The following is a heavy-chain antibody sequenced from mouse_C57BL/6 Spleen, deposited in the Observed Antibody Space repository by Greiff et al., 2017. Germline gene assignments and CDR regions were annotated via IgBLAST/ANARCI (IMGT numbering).Heavy chain of an antibody. CDR2: ISDGGSYT. V-gene: IGHV5-4*01. J-gene: IGHJ2*01. Sequence: EVKLVESGGGLVKPGGSLKLSCAASGFTFSSYAMSWVRQTPEKRLEWVATISDGGSYTYYPDNVKGRFTISRDNAKNNLYLQMSHLKSEDTAMYYCARERRGFDYWGQGTTLTVSS. CDR1: GFTFSSYA. CDR3: ARERRGFDY.